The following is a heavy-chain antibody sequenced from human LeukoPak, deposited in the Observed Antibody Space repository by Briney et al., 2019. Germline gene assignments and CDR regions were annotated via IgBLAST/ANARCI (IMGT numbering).Heavy chain of an antibody. Sequence: PGGSLRLSCAASGFTFDDYAMHWVRQAPGKGLEWVSGISWNSGSVVYADSVKGRFTISRDNAKNSLYLQMNSLRAEDTALYYCAKVSDYDILTGYYDRGGYFDYWGQGTLVTVSS. CDR1: GFTFDDYA. CDR2: ISWNSGSV. V-gene: IGHV3-9*01. CDR3: AKVSDYDILTGYYDRGGYFDY. J-gene: IGHJ4*02. D-gene: IGHD3-9*01.